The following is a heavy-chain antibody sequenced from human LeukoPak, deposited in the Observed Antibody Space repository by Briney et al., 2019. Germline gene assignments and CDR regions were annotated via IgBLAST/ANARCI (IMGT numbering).Heavy chain of an antibody. Sequence: ASVKVSCKASGYTFTSYDINWVRQATGQGLEWMGWMNPNSGNTGYAQKFQGRVTMTRNTSISTAYMELSSLRSEDTAVYYCARVKALYCSSTSCYRGAFDIWGQGTMVTVSS. CDR1: GYTFTSYD. V-gene: IGHV1-8*01. CDR2: MNPNSGNT. D-gene: IGHD2-2*02. CDR3: ARVKALYCSSTSCYRGAFDI. J-gene: IGHJ3*02.